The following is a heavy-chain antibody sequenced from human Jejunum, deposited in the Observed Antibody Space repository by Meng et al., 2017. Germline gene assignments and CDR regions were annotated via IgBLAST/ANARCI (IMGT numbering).Heavy chain of an antibody. D-gene: IGHD2-2*01. Sequence: GGSLRLSCAASGFIFTNYDMSWVRQAPGKGPEWVSTVTIDGATHYADSVKGRFSISRDNSKNTLFLQMNSLRVEDTAIYYCAKELANARPFDYWGQGTLVTV. CDR2: VTIDGAT. CDR1: GFIFTNYD. CDR3: AKELANARPFDY. J-gene: IGHJ4*02. V-gene: IGHV3-23*01.